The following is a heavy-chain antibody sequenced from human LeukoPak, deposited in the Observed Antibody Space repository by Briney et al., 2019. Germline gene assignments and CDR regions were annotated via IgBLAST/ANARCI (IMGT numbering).Heavy chain of an antibody. CDR1: GGTFSSYA. V-gene: IGHV1-69*05. CDR2: IIPIFGTA. Sequence: GSSVKVSCEASGGTFSSYAISWVRQAPGQGLEWMGGIIPIFGTANYAQKFQGRVTITTDESTSTAYMELSSLRSEDTAVYYCARFLEWSHPGGAFDIWGQGTMVTVSS. D-gene: IGHD3-3*01. CDR3: ARFLEWSHPGGAFDI. J-gene: IGHJ3*02.